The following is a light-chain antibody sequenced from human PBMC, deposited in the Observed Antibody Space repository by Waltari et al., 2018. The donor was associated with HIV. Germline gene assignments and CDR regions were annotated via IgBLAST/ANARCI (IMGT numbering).Light chain of an antibody. CDR1: QGLGSW. CDR3: QQTSDFPFT. Sequence: DIQMTQSPSSVSASVGDRITITCRASQGLGSWLAWYHQKAGKAPQLLIYAASSLQDGVSPRFGGSGSGTEFTLTVTSLQPEDFGTYYCQQTSDFPFTFGGGTRVDIK. J-gene: IGKJ4*01. CDR2: AAS. V-gene: IGKV1-12*01.